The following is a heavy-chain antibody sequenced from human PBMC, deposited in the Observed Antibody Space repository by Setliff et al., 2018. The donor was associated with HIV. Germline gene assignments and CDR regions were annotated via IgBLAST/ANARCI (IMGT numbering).Heavy chain of an antibody. CDR1: GFTPAFPFNSYW. Sequence: GGSLRLSYVGSGFTPAFPFNSYWMSWVRQAPGKGLEWVANIKEDGSEKYYVDSVKGRFTISRDNAKNSLYLQMNSLRAEDTALYYCAREQNHYNFWSGHNYVGAYYFDYWGQGTLVTVSS. D-gene: IGHD3-3*01. J-gene: IGHJ4*02. CDR2: IKEDGSEK. CDR3: AREQNHYNFWSGHNYVGAYYFDY. V-gene: IGHV3-7*01.